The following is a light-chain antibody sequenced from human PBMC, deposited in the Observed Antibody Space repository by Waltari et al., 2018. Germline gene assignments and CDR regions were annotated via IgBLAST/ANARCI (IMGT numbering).Light chain of an antibody. Sequence: SSELSQDPAVSVALGQTVRITCQGDSLRTYYASWSRQKPGQSPVLLIYGKNNRASGIPDRFSASSSGNTASLTITGARAEDEADYYCNTRDMSGDVVFGGGTKLTVL. V-gene: IGLV3-19*01. CDR2: GKN. CDR1: SLRTYY. J-gene: IGLJ2*01. CDR3: NTRDMSGDVV.